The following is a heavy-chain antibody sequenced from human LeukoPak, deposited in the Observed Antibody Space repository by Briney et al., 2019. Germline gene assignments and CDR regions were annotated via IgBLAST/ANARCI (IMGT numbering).Heavy chain of an antibody. CDR2: IYSGGST. V-gene: IGHV3-53*01. CDR3: ARDFPGYYYGSGSSRGDY. D-gene: IGHD3-10*01. CDR1: GLTVSSNY. Sequence: PGGSLRLSCAASGLTVSSNYMSWVRQAPGKGLEWVSVIYSGGSTYYADSVKGRFTISRDNSKNTLYLQMNSLRAEDTAVYYCARDFPGYYYGSGSSRGDYWGQGTLVTVSS. J-gene: IGHJ4*02.